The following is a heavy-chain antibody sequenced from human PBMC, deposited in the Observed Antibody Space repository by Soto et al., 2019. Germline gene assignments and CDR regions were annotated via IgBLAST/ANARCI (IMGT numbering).Heavy chain of an antibody. CDR2: INPNSGGT. CDR3: ARASTDSSGAFDI. D-gene: IGHD3-22*01. V-gene: IGHV1-2*02. J-gene: IGHJ3*02. CDR1: GYTFTGYY. Sequence: ASVKVSCKASGYTFTGYYIHWVRQAPGQGLEWMGWINPNSGGTNYAQKFQGRVTMTRDTSISTAYMELSRLRSDDTAVYYCARASTDSSGAFDIWGQGTMVTVS.